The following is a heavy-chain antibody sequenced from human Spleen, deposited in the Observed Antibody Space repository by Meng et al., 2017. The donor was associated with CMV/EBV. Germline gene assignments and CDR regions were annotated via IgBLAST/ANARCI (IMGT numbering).Heavy chain of an antibody. Sequence: GFSLSTSGMGVGWSRQPPGKALEWLALIYWDDDKRYSPSLKSRRTITKDTSKNPVVLTMTNMDPADTATYYCAHRDYCSGGTCTFDYWGQGTLVTVSS. V-gene: IGHV2-5*02. D-gene: IGHD2-15*01. CDR1: GFSLSTSGMG. CDR3: AHRDYCSGGTCTFDY. CDR2: IYWDDDK. J-gene: IGHJ4*02.